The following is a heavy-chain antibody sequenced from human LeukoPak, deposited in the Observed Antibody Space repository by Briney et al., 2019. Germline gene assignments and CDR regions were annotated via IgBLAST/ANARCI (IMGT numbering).Heavy chain of an antibody. D-gene: IGHD5-18*01. CDR1: GGTFSSYA. CDR2: IIPIFGTA. CDR3: ARGRIQLWLYYYYYMDV. J-gene: IGHJ6*03. Sequence: SVKVPCKASGGTFSSYAISWVRQAPGQGLEWMGGIIPIFGTANYAQKFQGRVTITTDESTSTAYMELSSLRSEDTAVYYCARGRIQLWLYYYYYMDVWGKGTTVTVSS. V-gene: IGHV1-69*05.